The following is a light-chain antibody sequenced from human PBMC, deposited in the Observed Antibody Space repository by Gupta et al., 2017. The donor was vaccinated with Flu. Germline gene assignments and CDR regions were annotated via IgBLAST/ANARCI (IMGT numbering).Light chain of an antibody. J-gene: IGKJ4*01. CDR3: QQYYYSPLP. CDR1: QSVRSNY. CDR2: GVF. Sequence: EIVLTQSPGTLSLSPGERAILSCRASQSVRSNYLDWYQQKPGQAPRLLINGVFRRANGIPDNFSGSGSGTEFTLIFSGREPEDSAIYYCQQYYYSPLPFGRGTKVDI. V-gene: IGKV3-20*01.